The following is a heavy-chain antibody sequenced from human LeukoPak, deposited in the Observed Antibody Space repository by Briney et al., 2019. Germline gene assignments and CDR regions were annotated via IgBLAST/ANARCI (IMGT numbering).Heavy chain of an antibody. CDR2: INPNSGGT. D-gene: IGHD5-24*01. V-gene: IGHV1-2*02. CDR3: ARDPEVEMATIYWFDP. Sequence: ASVKVSCKASGYTFTGYYMHWVRQAPGQGLEWMGWINPNSGGTNYAQKFQGRVTMTRDTSISTAYMELSRLRSDDTAVYYCARDPEVEMATIYWFDPWGQGTLVTVSS. J-gene: IGHJ5*02. CDR1: GYTFTGYY.